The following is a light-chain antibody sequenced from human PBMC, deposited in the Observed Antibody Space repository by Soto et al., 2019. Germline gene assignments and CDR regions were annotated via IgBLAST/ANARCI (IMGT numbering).Light chain of an antibody. CDR3: SSYTSSSTLV. Sequence: QSALTQPASVSGSPGQSITISCTGTSSDIGGYNYVSWYQQHPGKAPQLMIYEVSNWPSGVSNRFSGSKSGNTASLTISGLQAEDEADYYCSSYTSSSTLVFGGGTKLTVL. V-gene: IGLV2-14*01. CDR1: SSDIGGYNY. CDR2: EVS. J-gene: IGLJ3*02.